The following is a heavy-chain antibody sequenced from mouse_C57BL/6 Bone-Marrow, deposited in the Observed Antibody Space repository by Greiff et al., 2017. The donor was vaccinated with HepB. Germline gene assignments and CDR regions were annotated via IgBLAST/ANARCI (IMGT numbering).Heavy chain of an antibody. CDR2: INPSTGGT. Sequence: EVQLQESGPELVKPGASVKISCKASGYSFTGYYMNWVKQSPEKSLEWIGEINPSTGGTTYNQKFKAKATLTVDKSSSTAYMQLNSLTSEDSAVYYYGSCLLRQFDVWGKGTLVTVSA. CDR1: GYSFTGYY. V-gene: IGHV1-42*01. D-gene: IGHD1-1*01. CDR3: GSCLLRQFDV. J-gene: IGHJ3*01.